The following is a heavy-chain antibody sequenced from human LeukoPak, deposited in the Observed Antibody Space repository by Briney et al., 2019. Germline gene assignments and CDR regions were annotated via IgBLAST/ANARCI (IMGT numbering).Heavy chain of an antibody. CDR1: GFTFSSYG. CDR2: ISGSGGST. Sequence: QPGGSLRLSCAASGFTFSSYGMHWVRQAPGKGLEWVSAISGSGGSTYYADSVKGRFTISRDNSKNTLYLQMNSLRAEDTAVYYCAKDLAGHYYGSGSYSSLAQNYYYYYMDVWGKGTAVTVSS. V-gene: IGHV3-23*01. D-gene: IGHD3-10*01. CDR3: AKDLAGHYYGSGSYSSLAQNYYYYYMDV. J-gene: IGHJ6*03.